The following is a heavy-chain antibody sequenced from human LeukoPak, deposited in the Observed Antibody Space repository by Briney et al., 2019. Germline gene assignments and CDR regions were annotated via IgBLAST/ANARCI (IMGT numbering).Heavy chain of an antibody. J-gene: IGHJ6*02. CDR2: INQVARLI. V-gene: IGHV3-7*01. CDR3: TREPIQGVRVYYGMDV. CDR1: GLTSSSHW. Sequence: GGPLRPSCAASGLTSSSHWMSWVRQAPGKGPEGVGNINQVARLIYYLQTVQGRCTISRDNAKNSLYLQMNSLRVEDTAVYYCTREPIQGVRVYYGMDVWGQGTTVTVSS.